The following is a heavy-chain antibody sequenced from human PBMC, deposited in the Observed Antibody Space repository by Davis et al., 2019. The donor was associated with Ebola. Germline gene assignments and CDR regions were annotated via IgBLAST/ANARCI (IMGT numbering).Heavy chain of an antibody. CDR3: VKTRSNWWNDALDM. V-gene: IGHV3-11*04. D-gene: IGHD2-8*02. Sequence: PGGSLRLSCAASGFTFSDYYMTWVRQAPGKGLEWVSYISDSGSSIYYADSVKGRFTISRDNAKNLLYLQMNSLRPEDTAVYYCVKTRSNWWNDALDMWGQGTMVTVSS. CDR2: ISDSGSSI. J-gene: IGHJ3*02. CDR1: GFTFSDYY.